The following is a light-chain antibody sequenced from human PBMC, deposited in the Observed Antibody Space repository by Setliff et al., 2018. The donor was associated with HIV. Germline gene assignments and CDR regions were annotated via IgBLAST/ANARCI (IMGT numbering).Light chain of an antibody. CDR2: DDS. CDR1: KIGSKS. CDR3: QVWDGSSDHYV. V-gene: IGLV3-21*03. J-gene: IGLJ1*01. Sequence: SYELTQPPSVSVAPGKTARITCGGNKIGSKSVHWYQQKPGRAPVLVVYDDSDRPSGIPERFSGSNSGNTATLTISRVEAGDEADYYCQVWDGSSDHYVFGTGTKVTVL.